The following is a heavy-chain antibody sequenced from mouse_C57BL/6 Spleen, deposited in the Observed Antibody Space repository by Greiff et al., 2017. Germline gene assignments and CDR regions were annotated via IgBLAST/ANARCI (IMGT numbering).Heavy chain of an antibody. Sequence: DVMLVESGGGLVKPGGSLKLSCAASGFTFSDYGMHWVRQAPEKGLEWVAYISSSSSTIYYADTVKGRFTISRDNAKNTLFLQMTSLRSEDTAMYYCARDYYGSSWNYAMDYWGQGTSVTVSS. J-gene: IGHJ4*01. V-gene: IGHV5-17*01. CDR3: ARDYYGSSWNYAMDY. CDR1: GFTFSDYG. CDR2: ISSSSSTI. D-gene: IGHD1-1*01.